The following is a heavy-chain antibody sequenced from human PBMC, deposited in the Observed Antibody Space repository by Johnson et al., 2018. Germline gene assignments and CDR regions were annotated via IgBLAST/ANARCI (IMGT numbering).Heavy chain of an antibody. CDR2: MNPGSGNT. Sequence: QVQLGQAGAEVKKPGASVKVSCKASGYTFTNHDINWVRLATGQGLEWMGWMNPGSGNTRYEQNFQGRGTMTRDTSINTAYRELSSLISGDTAVYYRARGGGYYDSSGYHGFLYYYYYMDVWGKGTTVTVSS. J-gene: IGHJ6*03. CDR1: GYTFTNHD. D-gene: IGHD3-22*01. V-gene: IGHV1-8*01. CDR3: ARGGGYYDSSGYHGFLYYYYYMDV.